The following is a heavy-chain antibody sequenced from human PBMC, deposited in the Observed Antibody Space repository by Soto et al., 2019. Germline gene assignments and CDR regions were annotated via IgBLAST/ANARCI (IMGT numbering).Heavy chain of an antibody. CDR1: GFTFTSSG. CDR3: AKNTYNGIYRGDAFDS. D-gene: IGHD1-26*01. J-gene: IGHJ4*02. Sequence: QVHLAESGGGVVQPGGSLRLSCFASGFTFTSSGMNWDRQVPGRGLEWVALAPYDAYSLSYAESVRGRFIISRDNSNNSIYLQMNSLRPDDTGVYYCAKNTYNGIYRGDAFDSWGQGIHVTVSS. V-gene: IGHV3-30*02. CDR2: APYDAYSL.